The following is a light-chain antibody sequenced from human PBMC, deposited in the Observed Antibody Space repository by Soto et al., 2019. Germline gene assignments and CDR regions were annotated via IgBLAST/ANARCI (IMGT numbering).Light chain of an antibody. CDR1: SSDVGAYNY. V-gene: IGLV2-8*01. Sequence: QSALTQPPSASGSPGQSVTISCTGTSSDVGAYNYVSWYQQHAGKAPKLVIYEVTKRPSGVPDRFSGSKSANTASLTVSGLQAEDEADYYCTSYASGSSHVVFGGGTKLTVL. J-gene: IGLJ2*01. CDR3: TSYASGSSHVV. CDR2: EVT.